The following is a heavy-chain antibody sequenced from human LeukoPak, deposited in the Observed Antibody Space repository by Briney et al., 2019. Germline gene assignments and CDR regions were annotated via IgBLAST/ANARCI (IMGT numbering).Heavy chain of an antibody. CDR2: IYSGGST. CDR1: GFTVSSNY. J-gene: IGHJ4*02. D-gene: IGHD2-2*01. CDR3: SRVPDCSTTSCLSYYFDY. Sequence: PGGSLRLSCAASGFTVSSNYMSWVRQAPGKGLEWVSVIYSGGSTYYADSVKGRFTISRDNAKNSLYLQMNSLRAEDTAVYYCSRVPDCSTTSCLSYYFDYWGQGTLVTVSS. V-gene: IGHV3-66*01.